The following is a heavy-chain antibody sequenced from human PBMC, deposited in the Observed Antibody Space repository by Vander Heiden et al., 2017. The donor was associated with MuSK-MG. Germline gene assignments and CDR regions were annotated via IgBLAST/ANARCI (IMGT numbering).Heavy chain of an antibody. CDR2: IYHSGST. Sequence: QLQLQESGSGLVKPSQTLSLTCADSGGSISSGGYSWSWIRQPPGKGLEWIGYIYHSGSTYYNPSLKSRVTISVDRSKNQFSLKLSSVTAADTAVYYCASSALVVEVVVAATSFDYWGQGTLVTVSS. V-gene: IGHV4-30-2*01. D-gene: IGHD2-15*01. CDR1: GGSISSGGYS. CDR3: ASSALVVEVVVAATSFDY. J-gene: IGHJ4*02.